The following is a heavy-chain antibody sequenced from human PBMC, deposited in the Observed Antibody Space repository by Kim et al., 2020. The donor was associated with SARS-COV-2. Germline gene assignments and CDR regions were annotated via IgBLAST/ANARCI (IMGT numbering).Heavy chain of an antibody. D-gene: IGHD3-16*01. J-gene: IGHJ3*01. V-gene: IGHV3-11*01. CDR1: GFTFTDHY. CDR2: ITNTASVM. CDR3: ARNVWIGGAAFDPFDL. Sequence: GGSLRLSCVASGFTFTDHYMSWVRQAPGKGLEWVSHITNTASVMRYADSVKGRFAMSRDNAEKSIYLHMTNLRGEDTAVYYCARNVWIGGAAFDPFDLWGQGTMITVSS.